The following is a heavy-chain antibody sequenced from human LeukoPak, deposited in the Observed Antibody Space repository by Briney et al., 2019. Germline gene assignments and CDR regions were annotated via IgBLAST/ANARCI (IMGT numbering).Heavy chain of an antibody. Sequence: SETLSLTCTVSGGSISSGNYYWSWIRQPAGKGLEWIGRIYINGNTNYNPSLKSRVTMSVDTSRNRFSLKLTSVTAADTAVYYCARQTGSGLFILPGGQGTLVTVSS. J-gene: IGHJ4*02. CDR1: GGSISSGNYY. V-gene: IGHV4-61*02. CDR2: IYINGNT. D-gene: IGHD3/OR15-3a*01. CDR3: ARQTGSGLFILP.